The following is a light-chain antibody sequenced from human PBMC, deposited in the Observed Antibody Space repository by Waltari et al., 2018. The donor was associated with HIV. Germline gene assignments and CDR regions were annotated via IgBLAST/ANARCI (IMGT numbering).Light chain of an antibody. V-gene: IGLV1-47*01. CDR3: AAWDDSLSGWV. CDR2: RNN. CDR1: SSNIGSNY. J-gene: IGLJ3*02. Sequence: QSVLTQPPSASGTPGQRVTIPCSGSSSNIGSNYVYWYQQLPGTAPKLLIYRNNQRPSGVPDRFSGSKSGTSASLAISGLRSEDEADYYCAAWDDSLSGWVFGGGTKLTVL.